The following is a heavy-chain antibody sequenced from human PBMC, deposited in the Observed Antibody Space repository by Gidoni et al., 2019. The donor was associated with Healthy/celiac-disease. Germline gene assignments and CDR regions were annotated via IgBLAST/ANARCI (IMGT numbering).Heavy chain of an antibody. CDR2: IIPIFGTA. Sequence: QVQLVQSGAEVKKPGSSVKVSCKASGGTFSSYAISWVRQAPGHGLEWMGGIIPIFGTANYAQKFQGRVTITADESTSTAYMDLSSLRSEDTAVYYCARGRTPIAVRLATYYYYYGMDVWGQGTTVTVSS. D-gene: IGHD6-19*01. CDR3: ARGRTPIAVRLATYYYYYGMDV. J-gene: IGHJ6*02. V-gene: IGHV1-69*01. CDR1: GGTFSSYA.